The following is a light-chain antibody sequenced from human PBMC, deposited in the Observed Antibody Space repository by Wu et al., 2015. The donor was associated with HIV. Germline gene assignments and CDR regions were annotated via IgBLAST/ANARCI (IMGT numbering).Light chain of an antibody. Sequence: RVTITCRASQSISSWLAWYQQKPGKAPKLLIYKASSLESGVPSRFSGSGSGTEFTLTISSLQPDDFATYYCQQYDYYPYTYGQGTKLEIK. V-gene: IGKV1-5*03. CDR3: QQYDYYPYT. CDR1: QSISSW. J-gene: IGKJ2*01. CDR2: KAS.